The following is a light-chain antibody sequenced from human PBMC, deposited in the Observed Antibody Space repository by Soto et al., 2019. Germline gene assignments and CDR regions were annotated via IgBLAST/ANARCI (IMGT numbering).Light chain of an antibody. CDR3: QQYRRSSIT. V-gene: IGKV3-20*01. CDR2: GAS. CDR1: QSVSSSY. Sequence: ETVLTQSPGTLSVAAGERATLSCRASQSVSSSYLAWYQQKRGQAPRLLIYGASSRATGVPDRFTGSGSGTDFTLTITRLEPEDFAVYFCQQYRRSSITFGQGTRLEIK. J-gene: IGKJ5*01.